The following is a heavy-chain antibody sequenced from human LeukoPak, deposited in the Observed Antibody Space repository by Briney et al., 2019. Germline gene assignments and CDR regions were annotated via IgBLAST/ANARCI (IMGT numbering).Heavy chain of an antibody. J-gene: IGHJ4*02. Sequence: GGSLRLSCAASGFTFSSYSMNWVRQAPGKGLEWVSSISSSSTYIYYTDSVKGRFTISRDNAKNSLYLQMDSLRAEDTAVYYCARGLRSSSPSYFDYWGQGTLVTVSS. CDR3: ARGLRSSSPSYFDY. D-gene: IGHD6-6*01. V-gene: IGHV3-21*01. CDR2: ISSSSTYI. CDR1: GFTFSSYS.